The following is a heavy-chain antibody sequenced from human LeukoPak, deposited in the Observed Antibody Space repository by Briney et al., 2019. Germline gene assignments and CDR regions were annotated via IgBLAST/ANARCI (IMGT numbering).Heavy chain of an antibody. V-gene: IGHV4-4*07. J-gene: IGHJ6*03. CDR3: ARDPGWMGSSGYLLPSYYMDV. Sequence: SETLSLTCTVSGGSISSYYWSWIRQPAGKGLEWIGRIYTSGSTNYNPSLKSRVTMSVDTSKNQFSLKLSSVTAADTAVYYCARDPGWMGSSGYLLPSYYMDVWGKGTTVTVSS. D-gene: IGHD3-22*01. CDR2: IYTSGST. CDR1: GGSISSYY.